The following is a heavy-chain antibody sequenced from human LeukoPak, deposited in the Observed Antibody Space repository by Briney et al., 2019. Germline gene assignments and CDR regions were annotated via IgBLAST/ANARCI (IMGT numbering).Heavy chain of an antibody. D-gene: IGHD2-15*01. V-gene: IGHV3-7*01. Sequence: PGGSLRLSCAASGFAFSDFWMSWVRQAPGKGREWVANIRHEGKAKNYVPSVRGRFTISRDNAKNSLYLQMNSLTVEDTAVYYCAPSHDSAGNDWGQGTLVTVSS. J-gene: IGHJ4*02. CDR2: IRHEGKAK. CDR3: APSHDSAGND. CDR1: GFAFSDFW.